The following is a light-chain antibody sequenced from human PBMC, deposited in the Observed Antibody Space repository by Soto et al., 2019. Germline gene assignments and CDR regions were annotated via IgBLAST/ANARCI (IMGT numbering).Light chain of an antibody. CDR1: QSVSSSY. V-gene: IGKV3-20*01. CDR2: GAS. J-gene: IGKJ5*01. Sequence: IVLTQSPGTLSLSPGERATLSCRASQSVSSSYLAWYQQKPGQAPRLLIYGASSRATGIPDRFSGSGSGTDFTLTISRLEPEDFAVYYCQRAITFGQGTRLEIK. CDR3: QRAIT.